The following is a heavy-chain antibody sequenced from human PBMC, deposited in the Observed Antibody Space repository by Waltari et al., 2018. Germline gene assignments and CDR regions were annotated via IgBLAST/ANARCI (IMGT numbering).Heavy chain of an antibody. CDR1: DSTFNTYA. CDR3: AKGYCRFGSCPPFYYYFGMDV. J-gene: IGHJ6*02. Sequence: VQLVESGGEVAQPGGSLTLSCAASDSTFNTYAVTWVRQAPVRGLELVAALSAGGGSVYYADSVKGRFAISRDDSKNTAYLHISSLRVEDTAIYYCAKGYCRFGSCPPFYYYFGMDVWGQGTTVTVSS. V-gene: IGHV3-23*04. CDR2: LSAGGGSV. D-gene: IGHD2-15*01.